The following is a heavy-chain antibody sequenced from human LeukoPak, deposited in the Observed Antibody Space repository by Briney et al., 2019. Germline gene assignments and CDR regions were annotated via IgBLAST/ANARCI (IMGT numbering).Heavy chain of an antibody. Sequence: SETLSLTCAVYGGSFSGYYWSWIRQPPGKGLEWIGEINHSGSTNYNPSLKSRVTISVDTSKNQFSLKLSSVTAADTAVYYCAGRGRRGYSYGYSVLYFDYWGQGTLVTVSS. J-gene: IGHJ4*02. CDR1: GGSFSGYY. V-gene: IGHV4-34*01. CDR3: AGRGRRGYSYGYSVLYFDY. CDR2: INHSGST. D-gene: IGHD5-18*01.